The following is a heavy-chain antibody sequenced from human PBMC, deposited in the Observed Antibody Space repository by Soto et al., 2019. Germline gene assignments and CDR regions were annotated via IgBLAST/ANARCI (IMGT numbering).Heavy chain of an antibody. CDR3: ARDPTYYDILTGYSF. CDR2: IIPILGIA. V-gene: IGHV1-69*04. CDR1: GGTLRSYT. J-gene: IGHJ4*02. D-gene: IGHD3-9*01. Sequence: GASVKVSFQASGGTLRSYTISWVRQAPGQGLEWMGRIIPILGIANYAQKFQGRVTITADKSTSTAYMELSSLRSEDTAVYYCARDPTYYDILTGYSFWGQGTLVTVSS.